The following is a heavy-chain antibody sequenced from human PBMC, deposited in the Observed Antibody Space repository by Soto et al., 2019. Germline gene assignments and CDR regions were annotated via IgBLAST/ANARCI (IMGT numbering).Heavy chain of an antibody. CDR3: AKSVYNWNDGFFDY. Sequence: DSVKGRFTISRDNSKNTLYLQMNSLRAEDTAVYYCAKSVYNWNDGFFDYWGQGTLVTVSS. V-gene: IGHV3-30*02. J-gene: IGHJ4*02. D-gene: IGHD1-1*01.